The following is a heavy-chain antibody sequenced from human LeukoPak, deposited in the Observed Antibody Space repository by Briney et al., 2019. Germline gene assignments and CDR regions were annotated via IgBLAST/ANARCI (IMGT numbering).Heavy chain of an antibody. CDR2: ISSSGSTI. CDR3: ARGGGVVGYAFDI. CDR1: GFTFSNAW. Sequence: PGGSLRLSCAASGFTFSNAWMSWVRQAPGKGLEWVSYISSSGSTIYYADSVKGRFTISRDNAKNSLYLQMNSLRAEDTAVYYCARGGGVVGYAFDIWGQGTMVTVSS. J-gene: IGHJ3*02. V-gene: IGHV3-11*01. D-gene: IGHD3-22*01.